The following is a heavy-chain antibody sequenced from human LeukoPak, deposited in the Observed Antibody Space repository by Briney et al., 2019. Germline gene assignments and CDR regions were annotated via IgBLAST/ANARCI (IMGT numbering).Heavy chain of an antibody. CDR2: ISWNSGSI. Sequence: GGSLRLSCAASGFTFDDYAMHWVRQAPGKGLEGVSGISWNSGSIGYADSVKGRFTISRDNAKNSLYLQMNSLRAEDTALYYCAKDIGRYCSSTSCLVYWGQGTLVTVSS. V-gene: IGHV3-9*01. J-gene: IGHJ4*02. D-gene: IGHD2-2*01. CDR3: AKDIGRYCSSTSCLVY. CDR1: GFTFDDYA.